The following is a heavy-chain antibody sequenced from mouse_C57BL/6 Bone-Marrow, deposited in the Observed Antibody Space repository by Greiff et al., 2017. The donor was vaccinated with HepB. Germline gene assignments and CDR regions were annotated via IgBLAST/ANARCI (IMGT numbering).Heavy chain of an antibody. CDR1: GFTFSSYA. Sequence: EVKVVESGGGLVKPGGSLKLSCAASGFTFSSYAMSWVRQTPEKRLEWVATISDGGSYTYYPDNVKGRFTISRDNAKNNLYLQMSHLKSEDTAMYYCARGGGIYYDYDVGYWDQGTTLTVSS. V-gene: IGHV5-4*03. J-gene: IGHJ2*01. CDR2: ISDGGSYT. CDR3: ARGGGIYYDYDVGY. D-gene: IGHD2-4*01.